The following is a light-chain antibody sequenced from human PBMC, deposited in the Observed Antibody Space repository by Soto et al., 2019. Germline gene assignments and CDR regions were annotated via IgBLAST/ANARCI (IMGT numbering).Light chain of an antibody. CDR3: SSYTSSPSKV. V-gene: IGLV2-14*01. Sequence: SVLSQPASVSGSPGPSITIYCTGNMSDITDHNYVYWYHPHPGKAPKLFIYQVAKRPSGVSNRFSGSKSGNTASLTISGLQVEDEADYYCSSYTSSPSKVIGTGSKVT. J-gene: IGLJ1*01. CDR2: QVA. CDR1: MSDITDHNY.